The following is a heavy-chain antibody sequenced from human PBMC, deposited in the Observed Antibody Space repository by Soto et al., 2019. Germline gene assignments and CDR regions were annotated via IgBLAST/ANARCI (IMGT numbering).Heavy chain of an antibody. CDR3: ARPPLHSCINGVCDPCDH. V-gene: IGHV1-46*01. Sequence: QEQLVQSGAEVKKPGASVKVSCKASGYTFTHYYIHWVRQAPGQGLEWMGMINPSGGSTDYAQKFEGRVVRTANTPTTTGYMELSRLTSDDTAVYYRARPPLHSCINGVCDPCDHCGQGTPVTVSS. D-gene: IGHD2-8*01. CDR2: INPSGGST. J-gene: IGHJ4*02. CDR1: GYTFTHYY.